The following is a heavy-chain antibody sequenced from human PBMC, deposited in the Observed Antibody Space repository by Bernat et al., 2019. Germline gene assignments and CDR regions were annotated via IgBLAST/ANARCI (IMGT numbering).Heavy chain of an antibody. J-gene: IGHJ3*02. Sequence: EVQLVESGGGLVQPGGSLRLSCAASGFTFSTYDMNWVRQAPGQGLVWVSCINGDGVRTRDADSVKGRFTISRDNGKNTLYLQMNSLRDEDTAVYYCARGSASAWTDDSFDIWGQGTVVTVSS. CDR2: INGDGVRT. CDR3: ARGSASAWTDDSFDI. V-gene: IGHV3-74*02. CDR1: GFTFSTYD. D-gene: IGHD6-19*01.